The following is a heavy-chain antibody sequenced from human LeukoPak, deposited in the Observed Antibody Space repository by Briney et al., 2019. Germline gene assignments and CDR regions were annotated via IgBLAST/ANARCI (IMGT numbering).Heavy chain of an antibody. CDR1: GYTFTSYG. D-gene: IGHD2-15*01. Sequence: ASVKVSCKASGYTFTSYGISWVRQAPGQGLEWMGWISAYNGNTNYAQKLQGRVTMTTDTSTSTAYMELRSLRSGDTAVYYCARVRWDCSGGSCYRMEAHFDYWGQGTLVTVSS. V-gene: IGHV1-18*01. CDR3: ARVRWDCSGGSCYRMEAHFDY. J-gene: IGHJ4*02. CDR2: ISAYNGNT.